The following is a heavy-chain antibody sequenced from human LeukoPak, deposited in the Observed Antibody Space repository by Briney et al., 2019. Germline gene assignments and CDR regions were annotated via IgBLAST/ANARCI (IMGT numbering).Heavy chain of an antibody. J-gene: IGHJ4*02. CDR1: GFTFSSYG. CDR3: ASEGLYSSSWYDY. CDR2: IRYDGSNK. Sequence: GGSLRLSCAASGFTFSSYGMHWVRLAPGKGLEGVAFIRYDGSNKYYADSVKGRFTISRDNSKNTLYLQMNSLRAEDTAVYYCASEGLYSSSWYDYWGQGTLVTVSS. D-gene: IGHD6-13*01. V-gene: IGHV3-30*02.